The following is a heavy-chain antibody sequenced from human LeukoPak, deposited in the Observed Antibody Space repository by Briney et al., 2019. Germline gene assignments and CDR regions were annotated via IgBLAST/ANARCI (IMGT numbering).Heavy chain of an antibody. J-gene: IGHJ4*02. CDR1: GFTFSNYW. V-gene: IGHV3-74*01. CDR2: INMDGSTT. Sequence: PGGSPRLSCTASGFTFSNYWMHWVRQAPGKGLVWVSRINMDGSTTTYADPVKGRFTISRDNAKNTLYLQMNSLRAEDTAVFYCAREYGQNTPHFDYWGQGTLVTVSS. D-gene: IGHD2/OR15-2a*01. CDR3: AREYGQNTPHFDY.